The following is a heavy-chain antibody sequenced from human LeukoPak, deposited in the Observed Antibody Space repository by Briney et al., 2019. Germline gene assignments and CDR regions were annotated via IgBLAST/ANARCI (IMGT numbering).Heavy chain of an antibody. D-gene: IGHD5-24*01. Sequence: GGSLRLSCAASGFTVSSNYMSWVRQAPGKGLEWVSVIYGGGTTYYADSVKGRFTISRDNSKNTLYLQMNSLRSEDTAVYYCARGGDGYNMVGGQGAPFDYWGQGTLVTVSS. V-gene: IGHV3-53*05. CDR1: GFTVSSNY. CDR2: IYGGGTT. CDR3: ARGGDGYNMVGGQGAPFDY. J-gene: IGHJ4*02.